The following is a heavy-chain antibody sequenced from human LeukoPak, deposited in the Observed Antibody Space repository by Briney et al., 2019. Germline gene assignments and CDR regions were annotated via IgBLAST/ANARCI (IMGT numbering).Heavy chain of an antibody. CDR1: GFTFTSSA. Sequence: GTSVKVSCKASGFTFTSSAMQWVRQARGQRLEWIGWIVVGSGNTNYAQKFQERVTITWDMSTSTAYMELSSLRSENTAVYYCAASSPYGSGSDYWGQGILVTVSS. V-gene: IGHV1-58*02. CDR2: IVVGSGNT. CDR3: AASSPYGSGSDY. D-gene: IGHD3-10*01. J-gene: IGHJ4*02.